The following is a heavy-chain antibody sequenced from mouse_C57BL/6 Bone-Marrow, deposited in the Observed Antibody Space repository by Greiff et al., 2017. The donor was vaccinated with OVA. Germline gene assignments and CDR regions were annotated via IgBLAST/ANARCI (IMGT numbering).Heavy chain of an antibody. Sequence: EVQLQQSGPGLVKPSQSLSLTCSVTGYSITSGYYWNWIRQFPGNKLEWMGYISYDGSNNYNPSLKNRISITRDTSTNQFFLKLNSVTTEDTATYYCARDRDGYWFAYWGQGTLVTVSA. V-gene: IGHV3-6*01. J-gene: IGHJ3*01. CDR1: GYSITSGYY. CDR2: ISYDGSN. CDR3: ARDRDGYWFAY. D-gene: IGHD2-3*01.